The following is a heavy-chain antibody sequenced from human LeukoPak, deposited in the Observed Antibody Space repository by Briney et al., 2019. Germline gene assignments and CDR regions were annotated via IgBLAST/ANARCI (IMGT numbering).Heavy chain of an antibody. CDR1: GGTFSSYA. Sequence: GASVKVSCKAPGGTFSSYAISWVRQAPGQGLEWMGRIIPILGIANYAQKFQGRVTITADKSTSTAYMELSSLRSEDTAVYYCARAYNSGYSNWFDPWGQGTLVTVSS. D-gene: IGHD3-22*01. J-gene: IGHJ5*02. V-gene: IGHV1-69*04. CDR2: IIPILGIA. CDR3: ARAYNSGYSNWFDP.